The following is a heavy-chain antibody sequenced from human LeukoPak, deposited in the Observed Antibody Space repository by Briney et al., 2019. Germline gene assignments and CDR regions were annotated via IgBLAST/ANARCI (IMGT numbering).Heavy chain of an antibody. Sequence: SQTLSLTCVVSGDSVSSKNGAWSWIRQSPSRGLEWLGRTYYRPKWYNDYAESMGGRMTISQDTSKNQYSLHLNSVTPDDTAVYYCARDFGTTGWHTFDYWGQGTLVTVSS. V-gene: IGHV6-1*01. CDR2: TYYRPKWYN. CDR3: ARDFGTTGWHTFDY. D-gene: IGHD6-19*01. J-gene: IGHJ4*02. CDR1: GDSVSSKNGA.